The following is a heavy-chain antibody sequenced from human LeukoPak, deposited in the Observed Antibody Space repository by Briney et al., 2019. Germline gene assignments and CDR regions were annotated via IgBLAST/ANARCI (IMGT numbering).Heavy chain of an antibody. CDR3: ARDWYYYDSSGYPPGAFDI. J-gene: IGHJ3*02. V-gene: IGHV3-48*01. Sequence: GGSLRLSCAASGFTFSSYSMTWVRQAPGKGLEWVSYISSSSSTIYYADSVKGRFTISRDNAKNSLYLQMNSLRAEDTAVYYCARDWYYYDSSGYPPGAFDIWGQGTMVTVSS. D-gene: IGHD3-22*01. CDR2: ISSSSSTI. CDR1: GFTFSSYS.